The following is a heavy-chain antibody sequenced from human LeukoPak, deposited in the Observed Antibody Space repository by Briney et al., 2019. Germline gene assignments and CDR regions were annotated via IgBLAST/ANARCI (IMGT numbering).Heavy chain of an antibody. CDR1: GFTFSSYA. D-gene: IGHD2-15*01. V-gene: IGHV3-23*01. J-gene: IGHJ4*02. CDR2: ISGSGGST. CDR3: AKDVVVVAVDGY. Sequence: SGGSLRLSCAASGFTFSSYAMSWVRQAPGKGLEWVSAISGSGGSTYSADSAKGRFTISRDNSKNTLYLQMNSLRAEDTAVYYCAKDVVVVAVDGYWGQGTLVTVSS.